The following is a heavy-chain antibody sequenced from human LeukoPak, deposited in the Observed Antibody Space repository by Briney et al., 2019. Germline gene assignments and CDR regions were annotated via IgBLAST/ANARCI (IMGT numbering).Heavy chain of an antibody. V-gene: IGHV1-46*01. CDR3: ARAQDIVVVPAANWFDP. J-gene: IGHJ5*02. CDR2: INPSGGST. CDR1: GYTFTSYY. Sequence: GASVKVSCKASGYTFTSYYMHWVRQAPGQGLEWMGIINPSGGSTSYAQKFQGRVTMTRDTSTSTVYMELGSLRSEDTAVYYCARAQDIVVVPAANWFDPWGQGTLVTVSS. D-gene: IGHD2-2*01.